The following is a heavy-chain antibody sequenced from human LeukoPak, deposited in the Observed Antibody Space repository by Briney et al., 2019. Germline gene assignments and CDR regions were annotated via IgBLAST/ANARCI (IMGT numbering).Heavy chain of an antibody. D-gene: IGHD6-19*01. J-gene: IGHJ4*02. CDR3: PKAGGSRGWGGFVY. V-gene: IGHV3-23*01. CDR1: GFTFSSYA. Sequence: PGGSLRLSCAASGFTFSSYAMSWVRQAPGKGLEWVPVISGGGGSTYYADSVKGRFTISRDNSKSTLYLQMNSLRAEATAVYYFPKAGGSRGWGGFVYGAQGPLVTVSS. CDR2: ISGGGGST.